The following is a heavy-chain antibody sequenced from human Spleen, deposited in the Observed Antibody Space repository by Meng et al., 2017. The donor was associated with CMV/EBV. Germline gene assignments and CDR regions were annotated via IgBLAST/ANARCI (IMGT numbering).Heavy chain of an antibody. Sequence: GGSLRLSCIGSGFTFSDYYMSWIRQAPGKGLEWVSYITSGGTIMYYADSVKGRFTISRDNAKKSLYLQMNSLRAEDTAVYYCAREGSSSSYYWGQGTLVTVSS. CDR3: AREGSSSSYY. J-gene: IGHJ4*02. CDR2: ITSGGTIM. D-gene: IGHD6-6*01. V-gene: IGHV3-11*01. CDR1: GFTFSDYY.